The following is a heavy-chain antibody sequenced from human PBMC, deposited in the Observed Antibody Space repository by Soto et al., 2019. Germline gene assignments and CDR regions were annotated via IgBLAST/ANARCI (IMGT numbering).Heavy chain of an antibody. CDR2: IYYSGST. J-gene: IGHJ6*02. CDR3: ARGAAAAGTGGPYYYYYGMDV. V-gene: IGHV4-31*03. Sequence: QVQLQESGPGLVKPSQTLSLTCTVSGGSISSGGYYWSWIRQQPGKGLEWIGYIYYSGSTYYNPSLKSRFTLSVDTSKNQFSLKLSSVTAADTAVYYCARGAAAAGTGGPYYYYYGMDVWGQGTTVTVSS. D-gene: IGHD6-13*01. CDR1: GGSISSGGYY.